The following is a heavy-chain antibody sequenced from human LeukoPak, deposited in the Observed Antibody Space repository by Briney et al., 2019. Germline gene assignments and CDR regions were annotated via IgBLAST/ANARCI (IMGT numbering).Heavy chain of an antibody. J-gene: IGHJ4*02. V-gene: IGHV4-59*01. D-gene: IGHD6-13*01. CDR3: ARRSSWYTGFDY. CDR1: GGSFSGYY. CDR2: IYYSGST. Sequence: PSETLSLTCAVYGGSFSGYYWSWIRQPPGKGLEWIGYIYYSGSTNYNPSLKSRVTISVDTSKNQFSLKLSSVTAADTAVYYCARRSSWYTGFDYWGQGTLVTVSS.